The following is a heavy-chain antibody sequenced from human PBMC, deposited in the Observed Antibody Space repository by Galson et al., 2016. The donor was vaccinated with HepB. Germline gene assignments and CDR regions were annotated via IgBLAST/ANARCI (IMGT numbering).Heavy chain of an antibody. CDR3: AKDPYYYGSGSYLYFHY. Sequence: SLRLSCAASGFTFSRYGMHWVRQAPGKGLEWVTFISYDGSSKYYADSVKGRFTISRDNSKNTLYLQMNSPRAEDTAVYYCAKDPYYYGSGSYLYFHYWGQGTLVTVSS. J-gene: IGHJ4*02. CDR1: GFTFSRYG. V-gene: IGHV3-30*18. D-gene: IGHD3-10*01. CDR2: ISYDGSSK.